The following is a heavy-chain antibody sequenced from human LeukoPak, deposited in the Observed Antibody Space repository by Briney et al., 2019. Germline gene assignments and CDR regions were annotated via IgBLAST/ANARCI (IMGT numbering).Heavy chain of an antibody. CDR2: IFSGGDT. D-gene: IGHD1-26*01. V-gene: IGHV3-53*01. CDR1: GFTCSGNY. Sequence: GGSLTLSCAASGFTCSGNYMSWVRQAPGKGLECVAVIFSGGDTDYADSLKGRFTISRDKSMNTLYLQMNSLRAEATAVYYCARDWYNGRGERPAWGQGTLVTVSP. CDR3: ARDWYNGRGERPA. J-gene: IGHJ5*02.